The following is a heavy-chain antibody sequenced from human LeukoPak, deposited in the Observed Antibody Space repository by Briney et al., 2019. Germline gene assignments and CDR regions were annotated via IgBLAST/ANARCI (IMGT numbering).Heavy chain of an antibody. V-gene: IGHV3-7*01. Sequence: GGSLRLSCAASGFIFSSYWMAWVRQAPGKGLEWVANIKEDGSDKNYVDSVKGRFTISRDNAKNSLYLQMNSLRAEDTAVYYCARDAGYGYDRFDYWGQGTQVTVSS. J-gene: IGHJ4*02. CDR3: ARDAGYGYDRFDY. CDR2: IKEDGSDK. CDR1: GFIFSSYW. D-gene: IGHD5-18*01.